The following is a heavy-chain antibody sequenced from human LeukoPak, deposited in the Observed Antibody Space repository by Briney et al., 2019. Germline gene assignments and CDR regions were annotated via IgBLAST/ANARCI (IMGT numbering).Heavy chain of an antibody. CDR3: AGSITGTTSHWFDP. Sequence: GASVKVSCKASGGTFSSYAISWVRQAPGQGLEWMGIINPSGGSTSYAQKFQGRVTMTRDTSTSTVYMELSSLRSEDTAVYYCAGSITGTTSHWFDPWGQGTLATVSS. V-gene: IGHV1-46*03. J-gene: IGHJ5*02. CDR2: INPSGGST. D-gene: IGHD1-20*01. CDR1: GGTFSSYA.